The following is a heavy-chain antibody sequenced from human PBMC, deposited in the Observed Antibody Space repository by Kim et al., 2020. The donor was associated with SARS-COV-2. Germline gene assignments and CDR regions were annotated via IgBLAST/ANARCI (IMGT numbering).Heavy chain of an antibody. V-gene: IGHV4-4*07. D-gene: IGHD1-26*01. CDR1: GGSISSYY. CDR3: AREMFSGSYYTLGY. J-gene: IGHJ4*02. Sequence: SETLSLTCTVSGGSISSYYWSWIRQPAGKGLEWIGRIYTSGSTNYNPSLKSRVTMSVDTSKNQFSLKLSSVTAADTAVYYCAREMFSGSYYTLGYWGQGTLVTVSS. CDR2: IYTSGST.